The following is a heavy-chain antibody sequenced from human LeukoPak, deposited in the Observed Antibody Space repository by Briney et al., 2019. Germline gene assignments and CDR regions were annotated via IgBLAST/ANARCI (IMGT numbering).Heavy chain of an antibody. J-gene: IGHJ6*03. CDR3: AKAVKGHYYYYMDV. Sequence: GGSLRLSCAASGFTFSSYAMSWVRQAPGKGLEWVSAISGSGGSTYYADSVKGRFTISRDNSKNTLYLQMNSLRAEDTAVYYCAKAVKGHYYYYMDVWGKGTTVTVSS. CDR1: GFTFSSYA. V-gene: IGHV3-23*01. CDR2: ISGSGGST.